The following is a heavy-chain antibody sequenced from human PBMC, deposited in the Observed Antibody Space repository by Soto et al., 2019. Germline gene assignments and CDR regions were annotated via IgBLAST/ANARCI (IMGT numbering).Heavy chain of an antibody. CDR3: ARDPVVVVAAKVFDP. V-gene: IGHV1-3*01. Sequence: GASLKVSCKSSGYPFTSYATHWVRQAPGQRLEWMGWINAGNGNTKYSQKFQGRVTITRDTSASTAYMELSSLRSEDTAVYYCARDPVVVVAAKVFDPWGQGTLVTVSS. CDR1: GYPFTSYA. CDR2: INAGNGNT. D-gene: IGHD2-15*01. J-gene: IGHJ5*02.